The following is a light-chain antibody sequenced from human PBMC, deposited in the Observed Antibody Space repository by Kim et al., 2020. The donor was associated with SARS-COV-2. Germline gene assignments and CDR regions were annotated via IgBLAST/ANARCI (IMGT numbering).Light chain of an antibody. CDR2: DVS. CDR3: NSYGDSNTLI. Sequence: GQSISIACSETSKDVGAYNDVSWYRQQAGKAPRLMIYDVSERPSGISNRFSGSKSGNTASLTISGLQAEDEADYYCNSYGDSNTLIFGTGTKVTDL. J-gene: IGLJ1*01. CDR1: SKDVGAYND. V-gene: IGLV2-14*04.